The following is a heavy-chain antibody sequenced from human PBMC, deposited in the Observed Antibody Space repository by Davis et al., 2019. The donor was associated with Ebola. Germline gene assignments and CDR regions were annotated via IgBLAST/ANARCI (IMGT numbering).Heavy chain of an antibody. D-gene: IGHD4-17*01. CDR2: IIPIFGTA. CDR1: GGTFSSYA. J-gene: IGHJ4*02. V-gene: IGHV1-69*13. Sequence: AASVKVSCKASGGTFSSYAISWVRQAPGQGLEWMGGIIPIFGTANYAQKFQGRVTITADESTSTVYMELSSLRSEDTAVYYCAREVLRKDDYGDYGRIFDYWGQGTLVTVSS. CDR3: AREVLRKDDYGDYGRIFDY.